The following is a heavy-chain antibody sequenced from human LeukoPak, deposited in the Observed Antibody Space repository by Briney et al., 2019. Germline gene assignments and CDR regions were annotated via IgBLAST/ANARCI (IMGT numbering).Heavy chain of an antibody. J-gene: IGHJ4*02. V-gene: IGHV3-23*01. CDR1: GFTFSTYA. CDR2: ISGDNPGT. CDR3: AKAPVGHCSGAFCYHFDS. D-gene: IGHD2-15*01. Sequence: GGSLRLSCAASGFTFSTYAMSWVRQSPGKGLEWVAAISGDNPGTYHANSVKGRITISRDNSKNTPHLQMSGLRAEDTARYYCAKAPVGHCSGAFCYHFDSWGQGTLVTVSS.